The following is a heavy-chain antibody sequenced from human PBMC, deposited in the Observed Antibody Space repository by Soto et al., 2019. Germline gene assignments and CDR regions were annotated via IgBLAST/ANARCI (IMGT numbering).Heavy chain of an antibody. CDR3: ARGYYYGSGSYPGGYYYYYMDV. CDR1: GGSISSYY. Sequence: SETLSLTCTVSGGSISSYYWSWIRQPPGKGLEWIGYIYYSGSTNYNPSPKSRVTISVDTSKNQFSLKLSSVTAADTAVYYCARGYYYGSGSYPGGYYYYYMDVWGKGTTVTVSS. J-gene: IGHJ6*03. D-gene: IGHD3-10*01. CDR2: IYYSGST. V-gene: IGHV4-59*01.